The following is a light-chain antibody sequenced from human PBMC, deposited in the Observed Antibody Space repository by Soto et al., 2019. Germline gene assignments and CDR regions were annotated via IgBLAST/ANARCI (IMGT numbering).Light chain of an antibody. CDR1: SGSVSTTYY. J-gene: IGLJ3*02. V-gene: IGLV8-61*01. CDR2: NTN. Sequence: QTVVTQEPSFSVSPGRTVTVTCGLSSGSVSTTYYPSWYQQTPGQAPRTLIYNTNTRSSGVPDRFSGSILGNKAALTITGAQAHDESDYYCVLYMGSGIWAFGGGTKVTVL. CDR3: VLYMGSGIWA.